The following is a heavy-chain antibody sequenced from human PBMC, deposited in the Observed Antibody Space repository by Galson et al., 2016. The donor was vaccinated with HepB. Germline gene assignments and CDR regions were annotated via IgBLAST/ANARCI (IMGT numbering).Heavy chain of an antibody. CDR3: ARVFRDLNWNFYFYF. CDR2: IKPDSGAT. Sequence: SVKLSCKASGYTFTGHYIHWVRQAPGQGLEWMGWIKPDSGATDYAQPFRDRVTMTSDTSISTAYMEFSRLRYDDTAVYYCARVFRDLNWNFYFYFWGQGDLVTVS. CDR1: GYTFTGHY. V-gene: IGHV1-2*02. D-gene: IGHD1-20*01. J-gene: IGHJ4*02.